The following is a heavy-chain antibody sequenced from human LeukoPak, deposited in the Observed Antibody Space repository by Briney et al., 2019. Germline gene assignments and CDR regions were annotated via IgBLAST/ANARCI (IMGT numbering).Heavy chain of an antibody. V-gene: IGHV3-21*01. J-gene: IGHJ6*03. CDR1: GFTFSSYS. CDR3: GRGELLRLYYYYMDV. D-gene: IGHD1-26*01. CDR2: ISSSSSYI. Sequence: PGGSLRLSCAASGFTFSSYSMNWVRQAPGKGLEWVSSISSSSSYIYYADSVKGRFTISRDNAKNSLYLQMNSLRAEDTAVYYCGRGELLRLYYYYMDVWGKGTTVTVSS.